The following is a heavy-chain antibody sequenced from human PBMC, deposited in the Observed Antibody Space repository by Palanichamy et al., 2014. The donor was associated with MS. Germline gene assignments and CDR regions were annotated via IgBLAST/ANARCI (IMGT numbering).Heavy chain of an antibody. J-gene: IGHJ4*02. D-gene: IGHD6-19*01. Sequence: EVQLVESGGGSVQPGGSLRLSCAASGLTFSSYAMSWVRQAPGKGLEWVSVIRGSGGSTYYADSVRGRFTISRDNSKNTLYLQMNSLRAEDTAVYYCAKVKGRGMAVAGNYFDYWGQGTLVTVSS. V-gene: IGHV3-23*04. CDR1: GLTFSSYA. CDR3: AKVKGRGMAVAGNYFDY. CDR2: IRGSGGST.